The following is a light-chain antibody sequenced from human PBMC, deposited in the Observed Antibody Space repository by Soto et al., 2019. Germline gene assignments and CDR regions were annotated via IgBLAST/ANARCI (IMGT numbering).Light chain of an antibody. CDR3: QQYNDWPSLT. J-gene: IGKJ4*01. CDR1: QSVSSN. CDR2: GAS. V-gene: IGKV3-15*01. Sequence: EIVMTHSPATLSVSPWERATLSFSASQSVSSNLAWYQQKPGQAPRLLIYGASTWATGIPARFSGSGSGTEFTLTISSLQSEDFAVYYCQQYNDWPSLTFGGGTKVDIK.